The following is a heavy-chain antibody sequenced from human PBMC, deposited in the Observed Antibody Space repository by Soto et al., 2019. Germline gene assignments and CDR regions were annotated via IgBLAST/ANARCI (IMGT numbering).Heavy chain of an antibody. V-gene: IGHV3-74*01. CDR2: IISGGTRA. CDR3: ARERTSKGGMDI. CDR1: GFTFSSDW. Sequence: PGGSLRLSCAASGFTFSSDWMNWVRQSPGKGLEWVSRIISGGTRATHADFVKGRFTITRDNAKNTLYLQMHSLTADDTAVYYCARERTSKGGMDIWGQGTTVTVSS. J-gene: IGHJ6*02.